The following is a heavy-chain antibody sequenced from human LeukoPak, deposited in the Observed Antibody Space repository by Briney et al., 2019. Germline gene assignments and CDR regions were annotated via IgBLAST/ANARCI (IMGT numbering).Heavy chain of an antibody. Sequence: GGSLRLSCAASGFTYSDYYMSWIRQAPGKGLEWVSYISSSGSTIYYADSVKGRFTISRDNAKNSLYLQMNSLRAEDTAVYYCAREGGSYYGHYYYYYMDVWGKGTTVTISS. CDR2: ISSSGSTI. J-gene: IGHJ6*03. D-gene: IGHD1-26*01. CDR1: GFTYSDYY. V-gene: IGHV3-11*01. CDR3: AREGGSYYGHYYYYYMDV.